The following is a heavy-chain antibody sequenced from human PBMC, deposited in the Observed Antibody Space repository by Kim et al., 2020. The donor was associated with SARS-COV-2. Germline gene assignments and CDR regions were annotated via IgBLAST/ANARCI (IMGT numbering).Heavy chain of an antibody. J-gene: IGHJ3*02. CDR2: IDTNTAKP. D-gene: IGHD2-15*01. CDR3: ARDSQDFDAFDI. V-gene: IGHV7-4-1*02. Sequence: ASVKVSCKASGYSFSSYAVNWVRQVPGQGLEWMGGIDTNTAKPTYAQDFIGRFVFSLDTSVSTAFLQISSLQPEDTAVYYCARDSQDFDAFDIWGQGTMVTVSS. CDR1: GYSFSSYA.